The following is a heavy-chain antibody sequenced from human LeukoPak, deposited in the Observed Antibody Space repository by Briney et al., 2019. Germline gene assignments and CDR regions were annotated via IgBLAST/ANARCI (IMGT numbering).Heavy chain of an antibody. V-gene: IGHV3-21*01. J-gene: IGHJ4*02. CDR1: GFTFSSYT. D-gene: IGHD1-26*01. CDR2: ISSSSTYI. Sequence: GGSLRLSCAASGFTFSSYTMNWVRQAPGKGLEWVSSISSSSTYIYYADSVKGRFTISRDNAKNSLYLQMNSLRAEDTAVYYCVREWELPPNFDYWGQGTLVTVSS. CDR3: VREWELPPNFDY.